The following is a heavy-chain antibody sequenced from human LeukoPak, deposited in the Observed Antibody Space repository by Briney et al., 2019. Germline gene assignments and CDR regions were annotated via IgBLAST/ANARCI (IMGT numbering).Heavy chain of an antibody. CDR1: GGSISSYY. J-gene: IGHJ4*02. D-gene: IGHD6-19*01. CDR3: ARDRAGQYYFDY. V-gene: IGHV4-39*07. CDR2: IYYSGST. Sequence: SETLSLTCTVSGGSISSYYWGWIRQPPGKGLEWIGSIYYSGSTYYNPSLKSRVTISVDTSKNQFSLKLSSVTAADTAVYYCARDRAGQYYFDYWGQGTLVTVSS.